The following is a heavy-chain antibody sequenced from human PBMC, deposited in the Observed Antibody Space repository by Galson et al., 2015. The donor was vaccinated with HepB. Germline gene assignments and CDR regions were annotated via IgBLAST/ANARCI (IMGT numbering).Heavy chain of an antibody. Sequence: SLRLSCAASGFTFSSYGMHWVRQAPGKGLEWVAVISYDGSNKYYADSVKGRFTISRDNSKNTLYLQMNSLRAEDTAVYYCAKDLNWGTLSAFDIWGQGTMVTVSS. CDR3: AKDLNWGTLSAFDI. V-gene: IGHV3-30*18. CDR2: ISYDGSNK. CDR1: GFTFSSYG. J-gene: IGHJ3*02. D-gene: IGHD7-27*01.